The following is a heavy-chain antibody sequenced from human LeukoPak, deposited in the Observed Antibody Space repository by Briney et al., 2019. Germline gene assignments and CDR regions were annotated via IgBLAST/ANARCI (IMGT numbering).Heavy chain of an antibody. CDR1: GFTFSSYG. Sequence: GGSLRLSCAASGFTFSSYGMHWVRQAPGKGLEWVAVIGTNGITQHYADSVEGRFTVSRDNSKNILYLQMDSLRVEDTAVYYCAKEFGHDSWYFDPWGRGTLASVSS. D-gene: IGHD1-1*01. V-gene: IGHV3-30*18. J-gene: IGHJ2*01. CDR2: IGTNGITQ. CDR3: AKEFGHDSWYFDP.